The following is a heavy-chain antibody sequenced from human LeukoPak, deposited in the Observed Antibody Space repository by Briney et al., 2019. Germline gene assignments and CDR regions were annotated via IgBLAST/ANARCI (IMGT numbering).Heavy chain of an antibody. J-gene: IGHJ3*02. Sequence: GASVKVSCKASGYTFTSYGISWVRQAPGQGLEWMGWISAYNGNTNYAQKLQGRVTMTTDTSTSTAYMELRSLRSDDTAVYYCARVLYYYDSSRGPFDIWGQGTMVTVSS. CDR3: ARVLYYYDSSRGPFDI. CDR1: GYTFTSYG. V-gene: IGHV1-18*01. CDR2: ISAYNGNT. D-gene: IGHD3-22*01.